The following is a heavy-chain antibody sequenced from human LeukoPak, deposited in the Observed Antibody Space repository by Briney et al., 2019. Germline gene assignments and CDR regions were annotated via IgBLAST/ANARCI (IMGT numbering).Heavy chain of an antibody. Sequence: GGSLRLSCAASGFRFRYYWMTLVRRTPGKGLEWVANIKEDGTTKYYVDSVRGRFTISRDNAQNSLYLQMNSLRAEDTATYYCARIGYSSSSYDYWGQGTLVTVSS. CDR1: GFRFRYYW. V-gene: IGHV3-7*01. CDR2: IKEDGTTK. D-gene: IGHD6-6*01. J-gene: IGHJ4*02. CDR3: ARIGYSSSSYDY.